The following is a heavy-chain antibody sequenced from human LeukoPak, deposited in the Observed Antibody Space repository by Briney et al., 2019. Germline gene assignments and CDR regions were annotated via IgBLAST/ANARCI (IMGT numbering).Heavy chain of an antibody. J-gene: IGHJ5*02. CDR3: ARGNPLYWFDP. CDR2: IYYSGST. Sequence: PSETLSLTCTVSGGSISSYYWSWIRQPPGKGLEWIGYIYYSGSTNYNPSLKSRVTISVDTSKNQFSLKLSSVTAADTAVCYCARGNPLYWFDPWGQGTLVTVSS. V-gene: IGHV4-59*01. D-gene: IGHD1-14*01. CDR1: GGSISSYY.